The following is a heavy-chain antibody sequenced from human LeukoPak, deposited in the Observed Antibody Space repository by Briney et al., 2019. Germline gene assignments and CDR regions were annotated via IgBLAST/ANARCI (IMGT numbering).Heavy chain of an antibody. V-gene: IGHV1-46*03. Sequence: GASVKVSCKASGYTFTSYYMHWVRQAPGQGLEWMGIINPSGGRTSYAQKLQGRVTMTRDTSTSTVYMELSSLRSEDTAVYYCARKGGDYDFWSAMDVWGKGTTVTVSS. CDR3: ARKGGDYDFWSAMDV. CDR1: GYTFTSYY. J-gene: IGHJ6*04. D-gene: IGHD3-3*01. CDR2: INPSGGRT.